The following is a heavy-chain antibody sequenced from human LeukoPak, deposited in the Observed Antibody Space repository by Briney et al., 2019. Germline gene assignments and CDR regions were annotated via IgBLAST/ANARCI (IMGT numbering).Heavy chain of an antibody. CDR2: ISGSGGST. D-gene: IGHD5-24*01. J-gene: IGHJ4*02. Sequence: PGGSLRLSCAASGFTFSSYAMSWVRQAPGKGLEWVSAISGSGGSTYYADSVKGRFTISRDNSKNTLYLQMISLRAEDTAVYYCARGRDGSQSPIDYWGQGTLVTVSS. CDR3: ARGRDGSQSPIDY. V-gene: IGHV3-23*01. CDR1: GFTFSSYA.